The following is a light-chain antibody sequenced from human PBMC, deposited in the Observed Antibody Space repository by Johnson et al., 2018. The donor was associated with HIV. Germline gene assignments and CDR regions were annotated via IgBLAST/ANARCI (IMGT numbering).Light chain of an antibody. CDR2: DNN. Sequence: QSVLTQPPSVSAAPGQKVTISCSGSSSNIGNNYVSWYQQLPGTAPKLLIYDNNKRPSGIPDRFSGSKSGTSATLGITGHQTGDEADYYCGTWDSSLSGVFGTGTKVTVL. CDR1: SSNIGNNY. J-gene: IGLJ1*01. CDR3: GTWDSSLSGV. V-gene: IGLV1-51*01.